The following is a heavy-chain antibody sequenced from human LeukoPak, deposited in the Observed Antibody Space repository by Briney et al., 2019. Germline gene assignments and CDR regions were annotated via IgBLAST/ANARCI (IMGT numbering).Heavy chain of an antibody. Sequence: GGSLRLSCAASGFTFSSYAMSWVRQAPGKGLEWVSTISGSGGSTYYADSVKGRFTISRDNSKNTLYLQMNSLRAEDAAVYYCAKHAGYSGSYYGGFDYWGQGTLVTVSS. CDR2: ISGSGGST. D-gene: IGHD1-26*01. V-gene: IGHV3-23*01. J-gene: IGHJ4*02. CDR1: GFTFSSYA. CDR3: AKHAGYSGSYYGGFDY.